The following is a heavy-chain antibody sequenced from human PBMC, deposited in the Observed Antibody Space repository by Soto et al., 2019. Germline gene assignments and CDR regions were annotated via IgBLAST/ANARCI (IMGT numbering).Heavy chain of an antibody. V-gene: IGHV3-23*01. CDR1: GFTFNSYS. CDR2: ITSSGSDT. J-gene: IGHJ4*02. CDR3: AKLGSSSWSPHYYFDY. D-gene: IGHD2-2*01. Sequence: GGSLRLSCAASGFTFNSYSMGWVRQAPGKGLVWVSAITSSGSDTYYADSVKGRFTISRDNSKNTLYLQMNSLRAEDTAVYYCAKLGSSSWSPHYYFDYWGQGTLVTVSS.